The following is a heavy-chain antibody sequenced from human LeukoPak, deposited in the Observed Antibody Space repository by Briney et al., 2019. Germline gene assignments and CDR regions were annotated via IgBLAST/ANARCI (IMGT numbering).Heavy chain of an antibody. CDR3: ASSLYSSGWYGDY. CDR2: INPNSGGT. J-gene: IGHJ4*02. CDR1: GYTFTSYY. V-gene: IGHV1-2*02. D-gene: IGHD6-19*01. Sequence: GSVKVSCKASGYTFTSYYMHWVRQAPGQGLEWMGWINPNSGGTNYAQKLQGRVTMTTDTSTSTAYMELRSLRSDDTAVYYCASSLYSSGWYGDYWGQGTLVTVSS.